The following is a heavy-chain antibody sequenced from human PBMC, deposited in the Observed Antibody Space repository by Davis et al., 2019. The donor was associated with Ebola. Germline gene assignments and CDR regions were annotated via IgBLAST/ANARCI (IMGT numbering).Heavy chain of an antibody. V-gene: IGHV3-23*01. CDR1: GFTFSSYA. D-gene: IGHD3-22*01. CDR3: ATEPRHCRSGSCHFGESDH. Sequence: GESLKISCAASGFTFSSYAMSWVRQAPGKGLEWVSAISASGGYTYYTDSVKGRFTISRDNSKKTLYLHMTSLRADDTAVYYWATEPRHCRSGSCHFGESDHWGQGTLVTVSS. CDR2: ISASGGYT. J-gene: IGHJ4*02.